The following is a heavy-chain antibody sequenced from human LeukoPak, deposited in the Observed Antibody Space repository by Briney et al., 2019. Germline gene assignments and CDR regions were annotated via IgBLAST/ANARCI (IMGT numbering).Heavy chain of an antibody. V-gene: IGHV3-23*01. J-gene: IGHJ4*02. D-gene: IGHD3-9*01. Sequence: GASLRLSCAASGFTFSNYAMSWVRQAPGKGVEWVSAILGSGGSTYYADSVKGRFTVSRDNSKSTLYLQMNSLRAEDTALYYCAKWGDYDVLTGYYVPDYWGQGTLVTVSS. CDR1: GFTFSNYA. CDR3: AKWGDYDVLTGYYVPDY. CDR2: ILGSGGST.